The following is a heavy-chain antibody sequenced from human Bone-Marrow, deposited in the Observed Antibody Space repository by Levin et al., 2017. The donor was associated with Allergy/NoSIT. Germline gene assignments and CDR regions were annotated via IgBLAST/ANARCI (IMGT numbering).Heavy chain of an antibody. CDR1: GYSFTSYW. D-gene: IGHD3-3*01. CDR2: IYPGDSDT. J-gene: IGHJ6*02. Sequence: GESLKISCKGSGYSFTSYWIGWVRQMPGKGLEWMGIIYPGDSDTRYSPSFQGQVTISADKSISTAYLQWSSLKASDTAMYYCARLPSEQIGFWSGSYYGMDVWGQGTTVTVSS. V-gene: IGHV5-51*01. CDR3: ARLPSEQIGFWSGSYYGMDV.